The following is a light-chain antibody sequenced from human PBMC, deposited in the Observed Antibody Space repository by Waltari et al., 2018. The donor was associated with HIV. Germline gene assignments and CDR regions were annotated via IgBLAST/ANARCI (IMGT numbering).Light chain of an antibody. CDR2: DAS. J-gene: IGKJ4*01. Sequence: EIVLTQSPATLSLYPGERATLTCRASQSINRYLAWYQQKPGQAPRLLIYDASNRATGIPARFSGSGSGTDFTLTISSLEAEDFAVYYCQQRSNWPLTFGGGTKVEIK. CDR3: QQRSNWPLT. V-gene: IGKV3-11*01. CDR1: QSINRY.